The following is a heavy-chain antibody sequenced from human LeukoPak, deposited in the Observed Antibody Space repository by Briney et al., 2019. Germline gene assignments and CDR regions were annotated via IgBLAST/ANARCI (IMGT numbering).Heavy chain of an antibody. Sequence: SETLSLTCTVSGGSISSYYWSWIRQPPWKGLEWIGYIYYSGSTNYNPSLKSRVTISVDTSKNQFSLKLSSVTAADTAVYYCARQPPQYYGMDVWGQGTTVTVSS. CDR3: ARQPPQYYGMDV. V-gene: IGHV4-59*01. D-gene: IGHD1-14*01. CDR1: GGSISSYY. CDR2: IYYSGST. J-gene: IGHJ6*02.